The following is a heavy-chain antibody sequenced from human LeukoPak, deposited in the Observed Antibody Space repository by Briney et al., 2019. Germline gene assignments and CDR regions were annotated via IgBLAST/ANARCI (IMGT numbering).Heavy chain of an antibody. Sequence: GASAKVSCKASGGTFSSYAISWVRQAPGQGLEWMGRIIPILGIANYAQKFQGRVTITADKSTSTAYMELSSLRSEDTAVYYCARLTEHHIAVAGTRPFDPWGQGTLVTVS. V-gene: IGHV1-69*04. CDR3: ARLTEHHIAVAGTRPFDP. D-gene: IGHD6-19*01. CDR1: GGTFSSYA. J-gene: IGHJ5*02. CDR2: IIPILGIA.